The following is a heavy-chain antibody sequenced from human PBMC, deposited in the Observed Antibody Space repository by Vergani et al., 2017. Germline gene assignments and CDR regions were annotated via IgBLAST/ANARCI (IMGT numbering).Heavy chain of an antibody. D-gene: IGHD6-19*01. CDR1: GYTFTSYV. CDR2: IYPGDSDT. V-gene: IGHV5-51*01. Sequence: VQLVQSGAEVKKPGASVKVSCKASGYTFTSYVISWVRQMPGKGLEWMGIIYPGDSDTRYSPSFQGQVTISADKSISTAYLQWSSLKASDTAMYYCARQGLSGWDWFDPWGQGTLVTVSS. J-gene: IGHJ5*02. CDR3: ARQGLSGWDWFDP.